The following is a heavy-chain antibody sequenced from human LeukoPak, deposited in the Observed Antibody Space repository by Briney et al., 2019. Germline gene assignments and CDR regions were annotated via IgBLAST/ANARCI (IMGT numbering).Heavy chain of an antibody. V-gene: IGHV4-59*08. J-gene: IGHJ6*02. CDR2: IYSSGST. CDR3: ARQGYSSSSGGQVFYGMDV. CDR1: GGSMSTYF. Sequence: PSETLSLTCTVSGGSMSTYFWSWVRQPPGKGLEWIGYIYSSGSTNYNPSLKSRVTISIDTSKNQFSLKLSSVTAADTAVYYCARQGYSSSSGGQVFYGMDVWGQGTTVTVSS. D-gene: IGHD6-6*01.